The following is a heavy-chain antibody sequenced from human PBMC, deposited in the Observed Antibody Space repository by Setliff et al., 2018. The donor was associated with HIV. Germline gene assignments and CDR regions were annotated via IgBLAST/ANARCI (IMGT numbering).Heavy chain of an antibody. D-gene: IGHD5-18*01. CDR1: GGSFSGYY. CDR3: ARRGHRSIYDPYQYNYFDP. V-gene: IGHV4-34*01. CDR2: FYYNGDS. J-gene: IGHJ5*02. Sequence: SETLSLTCAVYGGSFSGYYWSWIRQPPGKGLEWIGTFYYNGDSRYNPSLKSRVTISVDTSKNQFSLNLNSVTAADTAVYYCARRGHRSIYDPYQYNYFDPWGQGTLVTVSS.